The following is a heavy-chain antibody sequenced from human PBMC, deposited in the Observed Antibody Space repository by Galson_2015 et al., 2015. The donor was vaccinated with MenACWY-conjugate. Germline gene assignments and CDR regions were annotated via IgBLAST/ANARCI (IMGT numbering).Heavy chain of an antibody. CDR3: ARGRGLLYPNAFDI. Sequence: SLRLSCAASGSTVRSNFMNWVRQAPGKGLGWVSIIYDDDSTYYADSVKGRFTISRDNSKNTLYLQMNSLRAEDTAVYYCARGRGLLYPNAFDIWGQGTMVTVSS. V-gene: IGHV3-53*01. D-gene: IGHD3-3*01. J-gene: IGHJ3*02. CDR1: GSTVRSNF. CDR2: IYDDDST.